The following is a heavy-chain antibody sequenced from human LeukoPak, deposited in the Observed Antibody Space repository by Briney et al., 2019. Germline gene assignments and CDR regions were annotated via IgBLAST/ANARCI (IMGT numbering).Heavy chain of an antibody. V-gene: IGHV7-4-1*02. CDR3: ARGYSSSWYSGTEH. CDR1: GYTFTSYD. CDR2: INTNTGNP. Sequence: ASVKVSCKASGYTFTSYDINWVRQAPGQGLEWMGWINTNTGNPTYAQGFTGRFVFSLDTSVSTAYLQISSLKAEDTAVYYCARGYSSSWYSGTEHWGQGTLVTVSS. D-gene: IGHD6-13*01. J-gene: IGHJ1*01.